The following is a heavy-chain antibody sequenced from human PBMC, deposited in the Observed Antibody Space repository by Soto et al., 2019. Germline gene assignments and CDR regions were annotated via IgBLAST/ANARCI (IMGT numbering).Heavy chain of an antibody. D-gene: IGHD2-15*01. CDR2: IYYSGST. V-gene: IGHV4-39*01. J-gene: IGHJ5*02. CDR3: ARGAREIVVVVAATQYNWFDP. CDR1: GGSISSSSYY. Sequence: QLQLQESGPGLVKPSETLSLTCTVSGGSISSSSYYWGWIRQPPGKGLEWIGSIYYSGSTYYNPSLKSRVTISVDTSKNQFSLKLSSVTAADTAVYYCARGAREIVVVVAATQYNWFDPWGQGTLVTVSS.